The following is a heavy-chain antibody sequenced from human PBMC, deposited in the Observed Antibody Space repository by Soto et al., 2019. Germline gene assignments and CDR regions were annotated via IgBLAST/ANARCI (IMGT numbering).Heavy chain of an antibody. CDR2: IYYSGNIYYSGNT. J-gene: IGHJ6*02. D-gene: IGHD3-10*01. CDR1: GGSISGYY. V-gene: IGHV4-59*01. Sequence: SETLSLICTVSGGSISGYYWNWIRQSPGKGLEWIGYIYYSGNIYYSGNTNYNPSLKSRVTISLDRSKSQFSLKLTSVTVADTAVYFCARDGRLMLRGFSFYNGMDVWGQGTTVTVS. CDR3: ARDGRLMLRGFSFYNGMDV.